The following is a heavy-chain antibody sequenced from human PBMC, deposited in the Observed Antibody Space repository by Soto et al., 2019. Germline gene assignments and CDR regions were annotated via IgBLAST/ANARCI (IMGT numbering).Heavy chain of an antibody. CDR3: ARAGGTTVTGLWHFDS. CDR1: GFTFNTYS. Sequence: QVQLEESGGGVVQPGRSLRLSCEASGFTFNTYSMHWVRQPPGKGLEWLAAIWYDGTQKYYADSVKGRFIISRDNSKKTLYLEMNRRRAEDTAVYYCARAGGTTVTGLWHFDSWGQGTLVTVSS. V-gene: IGHV3-33*01. CDR2: IWYDGTQK. D-gene: IGHD4-17*01. J-gene: IGHJ4*02.